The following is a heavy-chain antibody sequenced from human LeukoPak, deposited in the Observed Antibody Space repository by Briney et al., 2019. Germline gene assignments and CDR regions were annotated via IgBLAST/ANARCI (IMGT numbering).Heavy chain of an antibody. CDR3: ARLMTGDGGGYFDY. CDR2: IYPGDSDT. J-gene: IGHJ4*02. CDR1: GYSFTSYW. V-gene: IGHV5-51*01. Sequence: RGESLKISCKGSGYSFTSYWIGWVRQMPGKGLEWMGIIYPGDSDTRDSPPFHGQVTISADKSINTAYLQWTSLKASDTAMYYCARLMTGDGGGYFDYWGQGTLVTVSS. D-gene: IGHD3-16*01.